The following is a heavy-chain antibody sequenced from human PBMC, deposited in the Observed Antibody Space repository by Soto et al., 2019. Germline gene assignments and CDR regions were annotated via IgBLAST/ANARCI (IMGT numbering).Heavy chain of an antibody. CDR2: INPSGGST. J-gene: IGHJ4*02. CDR1: GYTFTSYY. Sequence: GASVKVSCKASGYTFTSYYMHWVRQAPGQGLEWMGIINPSGGSTSYAQKFQGRVTMTRDTSTSTVYMELSSLRSEDTAVYYCARGSIAVAGMGVSYFDYWGQGTLDTVSS. V-gene: IGHV1-46*03. CDR3: ARGSIAVAGMGVSYFDY. D-gene: IGHD6-19*01.